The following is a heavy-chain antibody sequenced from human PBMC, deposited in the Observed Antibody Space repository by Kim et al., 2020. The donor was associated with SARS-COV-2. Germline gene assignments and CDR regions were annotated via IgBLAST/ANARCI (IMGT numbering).Heavy chain of an antibody. D-gene: IGHD7-27*01. CDR3: ARDWADNSFDS. Sequence: ASVKVSCKASGYTFTDYYIHWVRQAPGKGLEWMGCINADSGGTHYAKKFRGRVTMTTDTSINTAHMELTGLRSDDTAVFYCARDWADNSFDSWGQGTLVTVSS. V-gene: IGHV1-2*02. CDR1: GYTFTDYY. CDR2: INADSGGT. J-gene: IGHJ4*02.